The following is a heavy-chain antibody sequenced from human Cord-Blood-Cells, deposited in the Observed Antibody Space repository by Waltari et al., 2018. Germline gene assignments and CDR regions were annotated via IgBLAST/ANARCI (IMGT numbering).Heavy chain of an antibody. J-gene: IGHJ4*02. CDR2: INPSGGST. Sequence: QVQLVQSGAEVKKPGASVKVSCKAYGHTFTSPYMHWVRQAPGQGLEWMGIINPSGGSTSYAQKFQGRVTMTRDTSTSTVYMELSSLRSEDTAVYYCARSRDGYNFDYWGQGTLVTVSS. CDR1: GHTFTSPY. D-gene: IGHD5-12*01. V-gene: IGHV1-46*01. CDR3: ARSRDGYNFDY.